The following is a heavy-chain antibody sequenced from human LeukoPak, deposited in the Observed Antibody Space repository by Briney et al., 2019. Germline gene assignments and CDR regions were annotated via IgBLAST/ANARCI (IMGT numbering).Heavy chain of an antibody. CDR3: AREEYYYDSSGYYYYYMDV. D-gene: IGHD3-22*01. V-gene: IGHV4-39*07. CDR2: IYYSGST. CDR1: GGSISSSSYY. Sequence: SETLSLTCTVSGGSISSSSYYWGWIRQPPGKGLEWIGSIYYSGSTYYNPSLKGRVTISVDTSKNQFSLKLSSVTAADTAVYYCAREEYYYDSSGYYYYYMDVWGKGTTVTVSS. J-gene: IGHJ6*03.